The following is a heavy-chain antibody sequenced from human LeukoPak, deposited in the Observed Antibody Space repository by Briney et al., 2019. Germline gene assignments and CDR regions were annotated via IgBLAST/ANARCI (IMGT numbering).Heavy chain of an antibody. J-gene: IGHJ4*02. Sequence: AGGSLRLSCAASGLTFSSYGMDWVRQAPGKGLEWVAVISYDGSNKYYADSVKGRFTISRDNSKNTLYLQMNSLRAEDTAVYYCAKGRVYYYDSSGIDYWGQGTLVTVSS. CDR2: ISYDGSNK. CDR3: AKGRVYYYDSSGIDY. D-gene: IGHD3-22*01. V-gene: IGHV3-30*18. CDR1: GLTFSSYG.